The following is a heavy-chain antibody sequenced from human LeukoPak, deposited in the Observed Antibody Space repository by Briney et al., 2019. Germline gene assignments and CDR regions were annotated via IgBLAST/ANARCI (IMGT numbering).Heavy chain of an antibody. V-gene: IGHV3-7*03. J-gene: IGHJ6*02. CDR3: ARESGYSHHMGVYYYYGMDV. CDR2: IKQDGSEK. D-gene: IGHD5-18*01. Sequence: GGSLRLSCAASGFTFSSYWMSWVRQAPGKGLEWVANIKQDGSEKYYVDSVKGRFTISRDNAKNSLYLQMNSLRAEDTAVYYCARESGYSHHMGVYYYYGMDVWGQGTTVTVSS. CDR1: GFTFSSYW.